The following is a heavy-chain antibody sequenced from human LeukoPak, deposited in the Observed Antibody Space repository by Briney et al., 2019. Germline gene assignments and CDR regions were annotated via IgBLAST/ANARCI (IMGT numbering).Heavy chain of an antibody. CDR1: GFTFSSYA. D-gene: IGHD2-15*01. Sequence: PGGSLRLSCAASGFTFSSYAMHWVRQAPGKGLEWVAVISYDGSNKYYADSVKGRFTISRDNSKNTLYLQMNSLRAEDTAVYYCAKEDIVVVVDLQGRYYYYYMDVWGKGTTVTISS. J-gene: IGHJ6*03. V-gene: IGHV3-30*04. CDR3: AKEDIVVVVDLQGRYYYYYMDV. CDR2: ISYDGSNK.